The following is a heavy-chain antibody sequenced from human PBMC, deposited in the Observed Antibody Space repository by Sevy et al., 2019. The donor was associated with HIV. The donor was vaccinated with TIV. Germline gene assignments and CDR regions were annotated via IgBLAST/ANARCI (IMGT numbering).Heavy chain of an antibody. CDR3: ARDKSDYDLYFDY. J-gene: IGHJ4*02. V-gene: IGHV3-21*01. CDR2: ISSSSNYI. D-gene: IGHD4-17*01. Sequence: GGSLRLSCAASGFTFSSYSMNWVRQAPGKGLEWVSFISSSSNYIYYADSVKGRFTNSRDNAKNSLYLQMNSLRAEDTAVYYCARDKSDYDLYFDYWGQGTLVTVSS. CDR1: GFTFSSYS.